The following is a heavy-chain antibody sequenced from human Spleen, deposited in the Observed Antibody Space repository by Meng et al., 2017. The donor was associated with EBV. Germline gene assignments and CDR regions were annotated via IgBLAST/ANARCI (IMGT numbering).Heavy chain of an antibody. CDR2: IIPFFGTA. D-gene: IGHD3-22*01. J-gene: IGHJ5*02. CDR3: ARDSNYYDRGNWFDP. V-gene: IGHV1-69*06. Sequence: QVQLVQSGAEXXXXXXXVKXSXXXSGGTFSGYSITWVRQAPGQGLEWMGGIIPFFGTANYAQKFQGRVTITADNSTRTAYMELSSLTSDDTAVYYCARDSNYYDRGNWFDPWGQGTLVTVSS. CDR1: GGTFSGYS.